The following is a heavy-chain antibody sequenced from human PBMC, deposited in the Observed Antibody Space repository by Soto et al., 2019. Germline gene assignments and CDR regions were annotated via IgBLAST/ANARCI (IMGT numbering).Heavy chain of an antibody. Sequence: QVQLQESGPGLVKPSETLSLTCTVSGGSMSSYYWSWIRQPPGKGLEWIGYIYYSGSTNYNPSLKSRVTISVDTSKNQFSLKLSSVTAADTAVYYCARDRGNYDIVVVPAAIALHDAFDIWGQGTMVTVSS. D-gene: IGHD2-2*01. CDR2: IYYSGST. J-gene: IGHJ3*02. CDR3: ARDRGNYDIVVVPAAIALHDAFDI. V-gene: IGHV4-59*01. CDR1: GGSMSSYY.